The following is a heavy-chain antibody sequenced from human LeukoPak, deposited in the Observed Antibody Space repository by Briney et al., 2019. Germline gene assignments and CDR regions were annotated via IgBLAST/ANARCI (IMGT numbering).Heavy chain of an antibody. V-gene: IGHV4-4*02. CDR1: GGPISSSDW. CDR2: IYYSGST. D-gene: IGHD3-10*01. J-gene: IGHJ4*02. CDR3: ARDGDGSGSWGGFDY. Sequence: SGTLSLTCAISGGPISSSDWWSCVRQPPGKGLEWIGYIYYSGSTNYNPSLKSRVTISVDTSKNQFSLKLSSVTAADTAVYYCARDGDGSGSWGGFDYWGQGTLVTVSS.